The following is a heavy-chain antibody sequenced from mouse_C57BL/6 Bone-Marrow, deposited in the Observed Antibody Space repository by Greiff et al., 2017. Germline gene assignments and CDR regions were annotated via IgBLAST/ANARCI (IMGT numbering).Heavy chain of an antibody. CDR2: IDPYNGDT. CDR1: GFNIKDDY. J-gene: IGHJ4*01. Sequence: EVQLQESGAELVRPGASVKLSCTASGFNIKDDYMHWVKQRPEQGLEWIGWIDPYNGDTEYASKFQGKATITADTSSNTAYLQLSSLTSEDTAVYYCTTSPRDYWGQGTSVTVSS. CDR3: TTSPRDY. V-gene: IGHV14-4*01.